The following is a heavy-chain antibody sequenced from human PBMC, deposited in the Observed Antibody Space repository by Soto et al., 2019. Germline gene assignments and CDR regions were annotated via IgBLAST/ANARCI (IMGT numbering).Heavy chain of an antibody. V-gene: IGHV2-5*01. D-gene: IGHD2-8*01. CDR3: SHHEILLGDLDY. J-gene: IGHJ4*02. CDR1: GFSLNTGGVG. Sequence: QITLKESGPTLVKPTQTLTLTCTFSGFSLNTGGVGVGWIRQPPGKAPEWLALILWNDDKRYSPSLRTRLTITKDTSKNQVHLTMTNMDPVDTATFYCSHHEILLGDLDYWGQGILVTVSS. CDR2: ILWNDDK.